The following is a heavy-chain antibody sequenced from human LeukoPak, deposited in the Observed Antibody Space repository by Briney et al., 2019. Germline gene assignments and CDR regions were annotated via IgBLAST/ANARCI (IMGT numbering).Heavy chain of an antibody. J-gene: IGHJ4*02. V-gene: IGHV4-59*08. CDR3: ARAPYCSGGSCPPDY. Sequence: SETLSLTCTVSGGSISSYHWSWIRQPPGKGLEWIGYIYYSGSTNYNPSLKSRVTISVDTSKNQFSLKLSSVTAADTAVYYCARAPYCSGGSCPPDYWGQGTLVTVSS. CDR2: IYYSGST. D-gene: IGHD2-15*01. CDR1: GGSISSYH.